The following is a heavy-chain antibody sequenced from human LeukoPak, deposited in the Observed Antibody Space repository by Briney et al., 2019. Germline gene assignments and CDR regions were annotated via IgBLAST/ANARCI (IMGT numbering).Heavy chain of an antibody. CDR1: GFTFSSYA. CDR2: ISGSGGST. CDR3: AKGAFGSSWWGGEHNWFDP. V-gene: IGHV3-23*01. Sequence: GGSLRLSCAASGFTFSSYAMSWGREAPGKGLEWVSAISGSGGSTYYADSVKGRFTISRDNSKNTLYLQMNSLRAEDTAVYYCAKGAFGSSWWGGEHNWFDPWGQGTLVTVSS. J-gene: IGHJ5*02. D-gene: IGHD6-13*01.